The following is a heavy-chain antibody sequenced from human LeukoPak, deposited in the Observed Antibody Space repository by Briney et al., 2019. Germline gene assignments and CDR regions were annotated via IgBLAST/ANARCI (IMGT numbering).Heavy chain of an antibody. D-gene: IGHD6-13*01. V-gene: IGHV3-21*01. CDR2: ISSSSSYI. CDR3: ARELWYGYYYGMDV. CDR1: GFTFSSYS. J-gene: IGHJ6*02. Sequence: PGGSLRLSCAASGFTFSSYSMNWVRQAPGKGLEWVSSISSSSSYIYYADSVKGRFTISRDNAKNSLYLQMNSLRAEDTAVYYCARELWYGYYYGMDVWGQGTTVTASS.